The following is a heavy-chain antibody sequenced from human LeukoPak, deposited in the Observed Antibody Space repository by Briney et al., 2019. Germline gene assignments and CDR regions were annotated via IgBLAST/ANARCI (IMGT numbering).Heavy chain of an antibody. CDR1: GFTFSSYA. D-gene: IGHD4-17*01. J-gene: IGHJ4*02. CDR3: ARDLGSSTVTTAFDY. V-gene: IGHV3-23*01. Sequence: GGSLRLSCAASGFTFSSYAMSWVRQAPGKGLKWVSTINDNGAGTYYADSVKGRSTISRDNSYNTVSLQMNSLRAEDTAVYFCARDLGSSTVTTAFDYWGQGTLVTVSS. CDR2: INDNGAGT.